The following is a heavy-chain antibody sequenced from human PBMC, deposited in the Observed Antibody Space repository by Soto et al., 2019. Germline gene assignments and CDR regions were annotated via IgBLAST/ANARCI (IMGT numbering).Heavy chain of an antibody. D-gene: IGHD6-13*01. V-gene: IGHV1-8*01. CDR3: ARGLVAAGTAMVWWLRDYYYGMDV. Sequence: ASVKVSCKASGYTFTSYDINWVRQATGQGLEWMGWMNPNSGNTGYAQKFQGRVTMTRNTSISTAYMELSSLRSEDTAVYYCARGLVAAGTAMVWWLRDYYYGMDVWGQGXTVTVS. J-gene: IGHJ6*02. CDR1: GYTFTSYD. CDR2: MNPNSGNT.